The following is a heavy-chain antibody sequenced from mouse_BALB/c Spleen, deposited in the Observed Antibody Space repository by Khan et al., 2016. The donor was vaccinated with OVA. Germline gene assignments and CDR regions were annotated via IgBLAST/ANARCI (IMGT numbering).Heavy chain of an antibody. J-gene: IGHJ3*01. CDR2: ITYSGST. CDR1: GYSITSDYA. Sequence: EVKLEESGPGLVKPYQSLSLTCTVTGYSITSDYAWNWIRQFPGNKLEWMGYITYSGSTSYIPFLTGQISITRDTSKNQFFLQLNSVTTEDTATYYCARCFAYWGQGTLVTVSA. CDR3: ARCFAY. V-gene: IGHV3-2*02.